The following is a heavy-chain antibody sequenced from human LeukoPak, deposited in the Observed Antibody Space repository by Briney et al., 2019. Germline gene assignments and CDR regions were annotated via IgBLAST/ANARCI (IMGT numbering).Heavy chain of an antibody. Sequence: GASVKVSCKASGYIFTNYVIHWVRQAPGQRLEWMGWVNAGNGNTKYSQKFQGRVTITRDTSASTAYMELSSLRSGDTAVYYCARESPCSGDGCHARLDYWGQGTLVTVSS. CDR1: GYIFTNYV. CDR3: ARESPCSGDGCHARLDY. D-gene: IGHD2-15*01. CDR2: VNAGNGNT. V-gene: IGHV1-3*01. J-gene: IGHJ4*02.